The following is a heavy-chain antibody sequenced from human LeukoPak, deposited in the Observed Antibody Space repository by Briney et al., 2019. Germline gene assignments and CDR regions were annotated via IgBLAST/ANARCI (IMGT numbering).Heavy chain of an antibody. CDR1: GGSFSGYY. J-gene: IGHJ4*02. D-gene: IGHD3-22*01. CDR2: INHSGST. CDR3: ARIAPASMDSSGHFDY. Sequence: SETLSLTCAAYGGSFSGYYWSWIRQPPGKGLEWIGEINHSGSTNYNPSLKSRVTISVDTSKNQFSLKLSSVTAADTAVYYCARIAPASMDSSGHFDYWGQGTLVTVSS. V-gene: IGHV4-34*01.